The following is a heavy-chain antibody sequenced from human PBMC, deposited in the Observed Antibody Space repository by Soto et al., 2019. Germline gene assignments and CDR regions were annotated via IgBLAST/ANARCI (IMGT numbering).Heavy chain of an antibody. CDR3: AKGSRMWTPDY. D-gene: IGHD2-21*01. CDR1: GYSFTDYA. J-gene: IGHJ4*02. CDR2: IAAGNGNT. Sequence: ASVKVSCKTSGYSFTDYAIHWVRQAPGQALEWLGWIAAGNGNTRFSQKIQDRVTITRDTSATTASMELTSLRPEDTAFYYCAKGSRMWTPDYWGQGTLVTVSS. V-gene: IGHV1-3*01.